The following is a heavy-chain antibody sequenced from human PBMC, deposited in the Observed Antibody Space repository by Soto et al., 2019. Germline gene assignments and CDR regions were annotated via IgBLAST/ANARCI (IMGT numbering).Heavy chain of an antibody. V-gene: IGHV1-3*04. CDR1: GYTFTSYA. CDR3: ARKPVGYFDY. Sequence: QVQLVQSGAEEKKPGASVKVSCKASGYTFTSYAMHWVRQAPGQRLEWMGWINTGNGNTNYSQKFQGRVTITRDTSASTGYMDLSSLRSEDTAVYYCARKPVGYFDYWGQGTLVTVSS. J-gene: IGHJ4*02. CDR2: INTGNGNT.